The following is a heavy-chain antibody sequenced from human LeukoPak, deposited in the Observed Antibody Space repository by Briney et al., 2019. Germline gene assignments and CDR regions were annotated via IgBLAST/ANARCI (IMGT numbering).Heavy chain of an antibody. D-gene: IGHD6-25*01. CDR3: ARDGLAAATLHWCFDL. Sequence: PGGSLRLSCVASGFTFSSYSINWVRQAPGKGLEWVSSISSSSSYIYYADSVRGRFTIPRDNAKNSLYLQMNSLRAEDTAVYYCARDGLAAATLHWCFDLWGRGTLVTVSS. CDR2: ISSSSSYI. J-gene: IGHJ2*01. V-gene: IGHV3-21*01. CDR1: GFTFSSYS.